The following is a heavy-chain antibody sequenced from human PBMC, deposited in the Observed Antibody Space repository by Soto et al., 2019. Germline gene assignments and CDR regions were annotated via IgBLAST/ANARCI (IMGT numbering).Heavy chain of an antibody. CDR3: ARRPRGVSGSYYDY. CDR2: IYPGDSDT. V-gene: IGHV5-51*01. J-gene: IGHJ4*02. Sequence: GESLKISCQASGYSFTNYWIGWVRQMPGKGLEWMGIIYPGDSDTRYSPSFQGQVTISADKSITTAYLQWSSLKASDTAIYYCARRPRGVSGSYYDYWGQGVLVTVSS. CDR1: GYSFTNYW. D-gene: IGHD1-26*01.